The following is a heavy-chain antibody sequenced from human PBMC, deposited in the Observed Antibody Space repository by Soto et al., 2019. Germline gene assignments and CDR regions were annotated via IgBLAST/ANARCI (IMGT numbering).Heavy chain of an antibody. V-gene: IGHV1-46*03. CDR1: GYTFTSYY. J-gene: IGHJ4*02. CDR2: INPSGGST. CDR3: ARGVTTVVRPKYYFDY. Sequence: ASVKVSCKASGYTFTSYYMHWVRQAPGQGLEWMGIINPSGGSTSYAQKFQGRVAMTRDTSTSTVYMELSSLRSEDTAVYYCARGVTTVVRPKYYFDYWGQGTLVTVSS. D-gene: IGHD4-17*01.